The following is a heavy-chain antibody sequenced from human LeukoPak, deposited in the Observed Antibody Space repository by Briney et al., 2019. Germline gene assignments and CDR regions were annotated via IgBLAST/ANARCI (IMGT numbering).Heavy chain of an antibody. D-gene: IGHD1-26*01. CDR3: AKDSSVNSGSYSFDY. V-gene: IGHV3-23*01. CDR1: GFTFSSYA. CDR2: ISGSGGST. J-gene: IGHJ4*02. Sequence: GGSLRLSCAASGFTFSSYAMSWVRQAPGKGLEWVSAISGSGGSTYYADSVKGRFTISRDNSKNTLYLQMNSLRAEDTAVYYCAKDSSVNSGSYSFDYWGQGTLVTVSS.